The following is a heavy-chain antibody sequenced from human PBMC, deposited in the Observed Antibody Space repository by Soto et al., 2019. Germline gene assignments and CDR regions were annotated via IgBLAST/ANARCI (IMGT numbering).Heavy chain of an antibody. CDR1: GFIFSKYS. CDR2: ISLNGRKQ. CDR3: AILVADVSPSEAFDM. J-gene: IGHJ3*02. V-gene: IGHV3-30*09. Sequence: QLPLVESGGGVVQPGGSLTLSCEASGFIFSKYSVHWVRQAPGKGLEWVSLISLNGRKQDYADSMKGRFAVSRDNSKNTVLLQLNSLRVEDTAVYYCAILVADVSPSEAFDMWGQGTMVTVSS. D-gene: IGHD5-12*01.